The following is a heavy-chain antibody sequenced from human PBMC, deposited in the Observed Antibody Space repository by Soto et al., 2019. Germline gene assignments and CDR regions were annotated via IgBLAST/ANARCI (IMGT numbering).Heavy chain of an antibody. J-gene: IGHJ5*02. D-gene: IGHD3-9*01. V-gene: IGHV3-21*01. CDR1: GFTFSSYS. CDR2: ISSSSSYI. Sequence: EVQLVESGGGLVKPGGSLRLSCAASGFTFSSYSMNWVRQAPGKGLEWVSSISSSSSYIYYADSVKGRFTISRDNAKNSLYLKMNSLRAEDTAVYYCARDPRDAYYDILTETGWFDPWGQGTLVTVSS. CDR3: ARDPRDAYYDILTETGWFDP.